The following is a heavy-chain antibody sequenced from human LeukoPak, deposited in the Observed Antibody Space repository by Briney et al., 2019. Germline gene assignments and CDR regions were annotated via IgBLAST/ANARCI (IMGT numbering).Heavy chain of an antibody. Sequence: GGSLRLSCAASGFTFSNYIMHWVRQAPGKGLDWVAVILEDGSNKYYADSVKGRFTISRDNSKNTMYLQMNSLRGEDTAVYYCARVQAGGYRTADYWGQGTLVTVSS. V-gene: IGHV3-30*04. CDR1: GFTFSNYI. J-gene: IGHJ4*02. D-gene: IGHD6-13*01. CDR2: ILEDGSNK. CDR3: ARVQAGGYRTADY.